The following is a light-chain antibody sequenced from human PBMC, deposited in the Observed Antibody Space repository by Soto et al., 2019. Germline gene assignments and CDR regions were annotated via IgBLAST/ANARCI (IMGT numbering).Light chain of an antibody. V-gene: IGLV1-47*01. CDR3: AAWDDSLSGALYV. CDR1: SSNIGSNY. J-gene: IGLJ1*01. Sequence: QSVLTQPPSASGTPGQRVTISCSGSSSNIGSNYVYWYQQLPGTASKLLIYRNNQRPSGVPDRFSGSKSGTSASLAISGLRSEDEADYYCAAWDDSLSGALYVFGTGTKVTVL. CDR2: RNN.